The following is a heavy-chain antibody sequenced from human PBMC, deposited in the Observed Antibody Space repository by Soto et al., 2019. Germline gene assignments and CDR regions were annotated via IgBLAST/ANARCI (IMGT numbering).Heavy chain of an antibody. Sequence: QVKLVQSGAEVKKPGASVKVSCKASGYTFTSYGISWVRQAPGQGLEWMGWISAYNGNTNYAQKLQGRVTMTTDTSTSTAYMELRSLRSDGTAVYYCARHVSPPPHVLRYFDWYPYYFDYWGQGTLVTVSS. CDR1: GYTFTSYG. CDR2: ISAYNGNT. D-gene: IGHD3-9*01. V-gene: IGHV1-18*01. CDR3: ARHVSPPPHVLRYFDWYPYYFDY. J-gene: IGHJ4*02.